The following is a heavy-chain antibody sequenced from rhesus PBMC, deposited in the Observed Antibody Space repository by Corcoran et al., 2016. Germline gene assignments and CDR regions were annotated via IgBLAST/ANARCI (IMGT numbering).Heavy chain of an antibody. D-gene: IGHD6-37*01. Sequence: QLQMQETGAGVGKHSETLSLTCAVSGGAISSKNRSWLSQPTGQGLEWIGRLSGSGGITDYNPSLKRRVTISTDPSKNQFSLKLSSVTAADTAVYYCARVKYSGGWPIDYWGQGVLVTVSS. CDR2: LSGSGGIT. CDR3: ARVKYSGGWPIDY. CDR1: GGAISSKN. J-gene: IGHJ4*01. V-gene: IGHV4-173*01.